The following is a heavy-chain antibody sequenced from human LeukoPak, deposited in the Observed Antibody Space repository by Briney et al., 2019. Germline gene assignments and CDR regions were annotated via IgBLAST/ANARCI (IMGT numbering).Heavy chain of an antibody. D-gene: IGHD5-24*01. CDR3: ARYPLQLYAFDI. Sequence: PSETLSLTCTVSGGSISSYYWSWIRQPPGKGLEWIGYIYYSGSTNYNPSLKSRVTISVDTSKNQFSLKLSSVTAADTAVYYCARYPLQLYAFDIWGQGTMVTVSS. CDR1: GGSISSYY. CDR2: IYYSGST. V-gene: IGHV4-59*01. J-gene: IGHJ3*02.